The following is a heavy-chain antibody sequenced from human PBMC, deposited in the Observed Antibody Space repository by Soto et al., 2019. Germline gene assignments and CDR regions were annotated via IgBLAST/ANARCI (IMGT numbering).Heavy chain of an antibody. CDR3: ARGHYGDYFGY. D-gene: IGHD4-17*01. CDR1: GGSISSYY. CDR2: IYYSGST. J-gene: IGHJ4*02. Sequence: ASETLSLTCTVSGGSISSYYWRWIRQPPGQGLEWIGFIYYSGSTNYNPSLKSRVTISVDTSKNLFSLKLSSVTAADTAVYYCARGHYGDYFGYWGQGTLVTVS. V-gene: IGHV4-59*01.